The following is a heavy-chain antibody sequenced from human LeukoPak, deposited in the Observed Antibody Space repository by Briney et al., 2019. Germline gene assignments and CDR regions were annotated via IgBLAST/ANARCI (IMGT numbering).Heavy chain of an antibody. CDR3: ARDLDGYRAFDI. CDR2: ISRRGVI. J-gene: IGHJ3*02. Sequence: GGSLRLSCAASGPAFFTHNFHWVRQAPGKGLEWVAFISRRGVIHYADSVKGRFTISRDNAKNTVYLQMNSLRGEDTAVYYCARDLDGYRAFDIWGQGTMVTVSS. CDR1: GPAFFTHN. V-gene: IGHV3-69-1*01. D-gene: IGHD5-24*01.